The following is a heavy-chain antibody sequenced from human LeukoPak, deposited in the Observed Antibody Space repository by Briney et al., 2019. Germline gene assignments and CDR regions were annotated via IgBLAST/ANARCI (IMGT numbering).Heavy chain of an antibody. CDR2: IHYTGST. CDR3: ARWNYFDNSGYYSDWYFDL. CDR1: GGSISSYY. V-gene: IGHV4-59*08. D-gene: IGHD3-22*01. J-gene: IGHJ2*01. Sequence: PSETLSLTCSVSGGSISSYYWSWIRQPTGKGLEWIGYIHYTGSTNYNPSLKSRVTMSLDTSKNQFSMELVSVTAADTAVYYCARWNYFDNSGYYSDWYFDLWGRGTLVTVSS.